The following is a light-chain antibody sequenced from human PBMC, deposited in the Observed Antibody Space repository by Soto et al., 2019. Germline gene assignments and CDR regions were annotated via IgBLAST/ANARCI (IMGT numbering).Light chain of an antibody. CDR2: DSS. CDR1: TGAVTSGHS. J-gene: IGLJ3*02. CDR3: LISYTAAYWV. Sequence: QAVVTQEPSLTVSPGGTVTLTCGSSTGAVTSGHSPFWFQQKPGQAPRTLISDSSNRLSWTPTRFSGSLLGGKAALTLSGAQPEDEADYYCLISYTAAYWVFGGGTKRTVL. V-gene: IGLV7-46*01.